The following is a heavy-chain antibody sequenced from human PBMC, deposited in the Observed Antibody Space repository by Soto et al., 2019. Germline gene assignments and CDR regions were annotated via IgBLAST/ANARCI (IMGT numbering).Heavy chain of an antibody. V-gene: IGHV3-23*01. Sequence: EVQLLESGGGLVQPGGSLRVSCAASGFTFRSYAMSWVRQAPGKGLEWVSTISYSSGTTYYADSVKGRFTISRDNSKNTLFLHMTSLRAEDTAVYYCAKALNSTVTKFVFGYYCDYWGQGTMVTVSS. CDR1: GFTFRSYA. J-gene: IGHJ4*02. D-gene: IGHD4-17*01. CDR3: AKALNSTVTKFVFGYYCDY. CDR2: ISYSSGTT.